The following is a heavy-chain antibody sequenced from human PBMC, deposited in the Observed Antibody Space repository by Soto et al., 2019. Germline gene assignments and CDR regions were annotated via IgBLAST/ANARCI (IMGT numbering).Heavy chain of an antibody. CDR1: GGSFSDYI. J-gene: IGHJ4*02. V-gene: IGHV4-34*01. CDR2: INHSGSA. Sequence: PSETLSLTCDVDGGSFSDYIWTWIRQTPGKGLQWIGQINHSGSANYNPPLKSRVTISVHTSSSQFSLELSSVTAADTAVYYCARGLISGSHYSGGWYYFDSWGQGTQVT. CDR3: ARGLISGSHYSGGWYYFDS. D-gene: IGHD1-26*01.